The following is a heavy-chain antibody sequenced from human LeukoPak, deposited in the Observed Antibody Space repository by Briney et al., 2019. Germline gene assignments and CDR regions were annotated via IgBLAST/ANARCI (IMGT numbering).Heavy chain of an antibody. CDR2: IYHSGST. D-gene: IGHD4-23*01. J-gene: IGHJ5*02. V-gene: IGHV4-38-2*02. CDR1: GYSLSSGYY. CDR3: ARRSGYGGKFDH. Sequence: SGTLSLTCTVSGYSLSSGYYWGWIRQPPGKGVEGIGSIYHSGSTYYNQSLKSRVTISGDTSKNQFSLQLSSVTAADTAVYYCARRSGYGGKFDHSGQGSQLTVSS.